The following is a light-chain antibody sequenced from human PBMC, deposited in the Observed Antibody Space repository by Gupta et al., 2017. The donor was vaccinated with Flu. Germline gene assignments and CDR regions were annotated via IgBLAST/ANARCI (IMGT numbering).Light chain of an antibody. J-gene: IGLJ3*02. CDR2: EVS. CDR1: RSDVGAYSY. CDR3: SSFTTSSTWV. V-gene: IGLV2-14*01. Sequence: QSALTQPASVSGSPGQSILISCTGTRSDVGAYSYVSWYQQDPGKAPKLMIYEVSNRPSGVSNRFSGSKSGNTASLTISGLQAEDEADYYCSSFTTSSTWVFGGGTKLTVL.